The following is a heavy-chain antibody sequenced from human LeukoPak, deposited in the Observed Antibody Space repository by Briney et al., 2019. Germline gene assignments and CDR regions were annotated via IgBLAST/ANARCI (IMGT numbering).Heavy chain of an antibody. J-gene: IGHJ4*02. CDR3: AREVDRVFDY. Sequence: GGSLRLSCAASGFTFSSYSMHWLRQAPGKGLAYVSAIGSNGDNTYYAGSVKGRFTISRDNSKNTLYLQMGSLRVEDMGVYYCAREVDRVFDYWGQGNLVTVSS. CDR1: GFTFSSYS. D-gene: IGHD2-2*01. V-gene: IGHV3-64*02. CDR2: IGSNGDNT.